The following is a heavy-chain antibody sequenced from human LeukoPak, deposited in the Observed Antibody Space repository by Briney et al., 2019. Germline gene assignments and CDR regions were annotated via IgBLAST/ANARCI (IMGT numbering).Heavy chain of an antibody. CDR1: GFTFSSYA. CDR2: ISYDGGNK. V-gene: IGHV3-30*04. J-gene: IGHJ4*02. CDR3: ARDGGSGSYEGYYFDY. Sequence: PGGSLRLSCAASGFTFSSYAMHWVRQAPGKGLEWVAVISYDGGNKYYADSVKGRFTISRDNSKNTLYLQMNSLRAEDTAVYYCARDGGSGSYEGYYFDYWGQGTLVTVSS. D-gene: IGHD3-10*01.